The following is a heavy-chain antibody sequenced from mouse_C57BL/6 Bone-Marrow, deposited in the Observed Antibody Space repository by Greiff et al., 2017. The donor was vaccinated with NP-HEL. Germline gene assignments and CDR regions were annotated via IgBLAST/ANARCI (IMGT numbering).Heavy chain of an antibody. CDR2: IYPSDSET. J-gene: IGHJ2*01. CDR1: GYTFTSYW. Sequence: QVQLQQPGAELVRPGSSVKLSCKASGYTFTSYWMDWVKQRPGQGLEWIGNIYPSDSETHYNQKFKDKATLTVDKSSSTAYMQLSSLTSEDSAVYYSARRQLYYYGSEDYWGQGTTLTVSS. CDR3: ARRQLYYYGSEDY. V-gene: IGHV1-61*01. D-gene: IGHD1-1*01.